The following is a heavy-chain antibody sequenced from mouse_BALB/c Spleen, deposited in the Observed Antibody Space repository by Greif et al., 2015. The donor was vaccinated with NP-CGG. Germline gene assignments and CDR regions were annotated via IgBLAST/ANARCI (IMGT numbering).Heavy chain of an antibody. CDR1: GYTFTSYY. V-gene: IGHV1S56*01. CDR3: TRDAMDY. CDR2: IFPGNVNT. J-gene: IGHJ4*01. Sequence: QVQLQQSGPELVKPGASVRIPCKASGYTFTSYYIHWVRQRPGQGLEWIGWIFPGNVNTKYNEKFKGKVTLTADKSSSTAYMQLSSLTSEDSAVYFCTRDAMDYWGQGTSVTVSS.